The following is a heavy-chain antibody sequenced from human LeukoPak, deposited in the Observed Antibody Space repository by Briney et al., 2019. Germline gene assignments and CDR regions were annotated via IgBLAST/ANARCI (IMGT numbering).Heavy chain of an antibody. V-gene: IGHV3-23*01. CDR1: GFTFSSYG. D-gene: IGHD3-10*01. CDR3: AKAPYYGSGSYYSFDY. Sequence: GGSLRLSCAASGFTFSSYGMSWVRQAPGKGLEWVSAISGSGGSTYYADSVKGRFTISRDNSKNTLYLQMNSLRAEDTAVYYCAKAPYYGSGSYYSFDYWGQGTLVTVSS. J-gene: IGHJ4*02. CDR2: ISGSGGST.